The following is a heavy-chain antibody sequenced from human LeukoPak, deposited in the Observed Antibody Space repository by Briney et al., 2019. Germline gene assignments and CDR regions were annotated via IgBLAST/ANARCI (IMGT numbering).Heavy chain of an antibody. CDR1: GGTISNYV. CDR3: ARGGRDGYNYWPFDY. D-gene: IGHD5-24*01. Sequence: SVKVSCKAAGGTISNYVISWVRQAPGQGLEWVGGIIPIFGTANYAQKFQGRVTITADESTSTAYMELSSLRSEDTAVYYCARGGRDGYNYWPFDYWGQGTLVTVSS. V-gene: IGHV1-69*13. J-gene: IGHJ4*02. CDR2: IIPIFGTA.